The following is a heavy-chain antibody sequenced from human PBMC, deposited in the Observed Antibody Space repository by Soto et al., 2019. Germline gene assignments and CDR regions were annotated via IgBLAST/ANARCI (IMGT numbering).Heavy chain of an antibody. J-gene: IGHJ6*02. D-gene: IGHD4-4*01. CDR1: GFTFSSYS. Sequence: EVQLVESGGGLVQPGGSLRLSCAASGFTFSSYSMNWVRQAPGKGLEWVSYISSSSSTIYYADSVKGRFTISRDNAKNSLYLQMNSLRDEDTAVYYCARAYTVTTWYDYYYGMDVWGQGPTVTVSS. CDR3: ARAYTVTTWYDYYYGMDV. V-gene: IGHV3-48*02. CDR2: ISSSSSTI.